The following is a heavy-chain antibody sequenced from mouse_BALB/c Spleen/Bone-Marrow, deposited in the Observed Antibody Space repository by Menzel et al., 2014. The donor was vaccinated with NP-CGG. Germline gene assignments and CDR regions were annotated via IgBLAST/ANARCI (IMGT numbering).Heavy chain of an antibody. CDR1: GFNIKDTY. CDR2: IDPGNGNT. CDR3: ANYDCGWYLDV. Sequence: VQLKESGADLVKPGASVKLSCTASGFNIKDTYMHWVRQRPEQGLEWIGRIDPGNGNTKYDPKFQGKSTITADTSSNTDYLQLSSLTCEATAVYYGANYDCGWYLDVWGAGTPVTVSS. J-gene: IGHJ1*01. V-gene: IGHV14-3*02. D-gene: IGHD2-4*01.